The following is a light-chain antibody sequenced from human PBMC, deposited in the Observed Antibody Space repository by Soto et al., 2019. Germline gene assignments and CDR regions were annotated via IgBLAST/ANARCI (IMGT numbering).Light chain of an antibody. J-gene: IGKJ2*01. V-gene: IGKV1-39*01. Sequence: DIQMTQSPSSLSASVGDRVTITCRASQSISNFLNWYQQKPGKAPELLIYAASSLHSGVPSRFRGSASATTFTLTISSLQPEYFAPYSCQHSYTTPYPFGHGTKLDIK. CDR1: QSISNF. CDR2: AAS. CDR3: QHSYTTPYP.